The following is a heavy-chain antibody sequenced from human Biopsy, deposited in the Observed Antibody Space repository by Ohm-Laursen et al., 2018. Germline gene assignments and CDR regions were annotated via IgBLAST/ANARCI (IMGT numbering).Heavy chain of an antibody. CDR3: ARGSGYFKLDV. D-gene: IGHD5-12*01. J-gene: IGHJ6*02. CDR2: INQSGST. Sequence: TLSLTCAVNGESSSGYFWNWIRQLPGKGLEWIGEINQSGSTKYNPSLKRRATLSADSSNSQFSLRLTSVTAADTAIYYCARGSGYFKLDVWGQGTTVTVSS. CDR1: GESSSGYF. V-gene: IGHV4-34*01.